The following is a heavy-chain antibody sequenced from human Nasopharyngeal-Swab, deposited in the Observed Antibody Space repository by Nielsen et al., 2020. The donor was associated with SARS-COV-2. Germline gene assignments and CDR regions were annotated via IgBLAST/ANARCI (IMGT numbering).Heavy chain of an antibody. J-gene: IGHJ4*02. CDR3: ARDEGDQLLHYGYSSSWYPGY. Sequence: ASVKVSCKAPGYTFTSYYMHWVRQAPGQGLEWMGIINPSGGSTSYAQKFQGRVTMTRDTSTSTVYMELSSLRSEDTAVYYCARDEGDQLLHYGYSSSWYPGYWGQGTLVTVSS. D-gene: IGHD6-13*01. CDR2: INPSGGST. V-gene: IGHV1-46*01. CDR1: GYTFTSYY.